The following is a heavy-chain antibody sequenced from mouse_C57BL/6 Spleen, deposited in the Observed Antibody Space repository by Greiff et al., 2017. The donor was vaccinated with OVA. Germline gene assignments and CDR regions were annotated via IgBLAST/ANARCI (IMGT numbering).Heavy chain of an antibody. CDR2: ISSGSSTI. Sequence: EVKLVESGGGFVKPGGSLKLSCAASGFTFSDYGMHWVRQAPEKGLEWVAYISSGSSTIYYADTVKGRFTISRDNAKNTLFLQMTSLRSYDTAMYYCARDGSSYRYAMDYWGQGTSVTVSS. J-gene: IGHJ4*01. V-gene: IGHV5-17*01. CDR1: GFTFSDYG. D-gene: IGHD1-1*01. CDR3: ARDGSSYRYAMDY.